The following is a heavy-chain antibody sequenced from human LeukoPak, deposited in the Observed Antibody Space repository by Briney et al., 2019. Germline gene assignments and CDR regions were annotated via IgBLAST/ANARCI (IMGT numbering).Heavy chain of an antibody. CDR2: FYPEDGET. V-gene: IGHV1-24*01. Sequence: ASVKVSCKVSGYTLTELSMHWVRQAPGKGLEWMGGFYPEDGETIYAQKFQGRVTMTEDTSTDTAYMELSSLRSEDTAVYYCARSYCSSTSCYFRAFDIWGQGTMVTVSS. CDR3: ARSYCSSTSCYFRAFDI. CDR1: GYTLTELS. J-gene: IGHJ3*02. D-gene: IGHD2-2*01.